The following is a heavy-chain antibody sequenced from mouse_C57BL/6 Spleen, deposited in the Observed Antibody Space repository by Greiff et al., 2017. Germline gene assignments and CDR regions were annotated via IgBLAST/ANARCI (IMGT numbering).Heavy chain of an antibody. Sequence: QVQLQQPGAELVKPGASVKMSCKASGYTFTSYWITWVKQRPGQGLEWIGDIYPGSGSTNYNEKFKSKATLTVDTSSSTAYMQLSSLKSEASAVYDSARTEYDHDGENYFDYWGQGTTLTVSS. D-gene: IGHD2-4*01. CDR2: IYPGSGST. J-gene: IGHJ2*01. CDR3: ARTEYDHDGENYFDY. CDR1: GYTFTSYW. V-gene: IGHV1-55*01.